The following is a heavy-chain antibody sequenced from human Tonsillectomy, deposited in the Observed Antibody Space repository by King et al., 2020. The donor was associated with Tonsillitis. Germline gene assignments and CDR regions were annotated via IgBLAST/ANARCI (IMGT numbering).Heavy chain of an antibody. CDR2: INHSGST. CDR1: GGSFSGYY. CDR3: ARGSRGYSYGYRPNWFDP. V-gene: IGHV4-34*01. Sequence: VQLQQWGAGLLKPSETLSLTCAVYGGSFSGYYWSWIRQPPGKGLEWIGEINHSGSTNYNPSLKSRVTISEDTSKNQFSLRLSSVTAADTAVYYCARGSRGYSYGYRPNWFDPWGQGTLVTVSS. J-gene: IGHJ5*02. D-gene: IGHD5-18*01.